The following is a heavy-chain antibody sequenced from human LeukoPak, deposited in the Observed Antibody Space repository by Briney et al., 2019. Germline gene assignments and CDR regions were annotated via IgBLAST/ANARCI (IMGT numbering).Heavy chain of an antibody. CDR1: GYTFTSYG. CDR3: ARDRCSSTSCYNVNWFDP. CDR2: ISAYNGNT. D-gene: IGHD2-2*02. Sequence: AAVTVSFTASGYTFTSYGISWVRQAPGQGVGWMGWISAYNGNTNYAQKLQGRVTMTTDTSTSTAYMELRSLRSDDTAVYYCARDRCSSTSCYNVNWFDPWGQGTLVTVSS. J-gene: IGHJ5*02. V-gene: IGHV1-18*01.